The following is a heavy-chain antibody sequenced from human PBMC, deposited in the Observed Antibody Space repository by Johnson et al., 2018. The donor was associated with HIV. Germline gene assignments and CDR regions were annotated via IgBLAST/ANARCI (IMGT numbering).Heavy chain of an antibody. D-gene: IGHD3-3*01. CDR2: ISYDGSNK. CDR1: GFTFSSYA. V-gene: IGHV3-30-3*01. CDR3: ASPLTLWSGDYHAFDI. Sequence: QVQLVESGGGVVQPGRSLRLSCAASGFTFSSYAMHWVRQAPGKGLEWVAVISYDGSNKYYADSVKGRFTISRDNSKNTLYLQMNSQGAEDTAGYYCASPLTLWSGDYHAFDIWGQGTMVTVSS. J-gene: IGHJ3*02.